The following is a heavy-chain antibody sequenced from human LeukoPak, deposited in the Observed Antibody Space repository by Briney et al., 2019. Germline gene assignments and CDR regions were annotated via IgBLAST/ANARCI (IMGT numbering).Heavy chain of an antibody. CDR3: ARRIQPYYYDSSGYFPFDY. D-gene: IGHD3-22*01. V-gene: IGHV1-46*01. CDR1: GYTFTNYY. Sequence: ASVKVSCKASGYTFTNYYIHWVRQAPGQGLEWMGIINPSGGSTSYAQKFQGRVTMTRDTSISTAYMELSRLRSDDTAVYYCARRIQPYYYDSSGYFPFDYWGQGTLVTVSS. CDR2: INPSGGST. J-gene: IGHJ4*02.